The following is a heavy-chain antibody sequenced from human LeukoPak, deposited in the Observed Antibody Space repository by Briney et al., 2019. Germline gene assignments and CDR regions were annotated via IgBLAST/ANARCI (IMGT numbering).Heavy chain of an antibody. CDR3: ARNQHDLDV. Sequence: SETLSLTCTVSGGSIRSGGYYWSWIRQHPGEGLEWIGYIYYSGSTFYNPSLKSRLTISVDTSNNQFSLRLSSVTAADTAVYYCARNQHDLDVWGQGTTVTVSS. V-gene: IGHV4-31*03. CDR2: IYYSGST. CDR1: GGSIRSGGYY. D-gene: IGHD2-2*01. J-gene: IGHJ6*02.